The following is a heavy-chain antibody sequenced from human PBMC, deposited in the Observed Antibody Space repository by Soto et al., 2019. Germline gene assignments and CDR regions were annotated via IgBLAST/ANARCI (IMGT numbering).Heavy chain of an antibody. Sequence: GESLKISCKGSGYSFTSYWIGWVRQMPGKGLEWMGIIYPGDSDTRYSPSFQGQVTISADKSISTAYLQWSSLKASDTAMYYCARRVDDSSGSYYYYGMDVWGQGTTVTVSS. CDR3: ARRVDDSSGSYYYYGMDV. V-gene: IGHV5-51*01. J-gene: IGHJ6*02. CDR2: IYPGDSDT. D-gene: IGHD3-22*01. CDR1: GYSFTSYW.